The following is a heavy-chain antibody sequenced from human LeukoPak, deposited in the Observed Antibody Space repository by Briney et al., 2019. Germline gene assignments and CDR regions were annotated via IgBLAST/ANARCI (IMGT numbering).Heavy chain of an antibody. V-gene: IGHV3-7*01. CDR3: AYSSGYLDAFDI. CDR1: GFTFSSYW. Sequence: PGGSLRLSCAASGFTFSSYWMNWVRQAPGKGLEWVANIKQDGSEKYYVDSVKGRFTISRDNSKNTLYLQMNSLRAEDTAVYYCAYSSGYLDAFDIWGQGTMVTVSS. D-gene: IGHD3-3*01. CDR2: IKQDGSEK. J-gene: IGHJ3*02.